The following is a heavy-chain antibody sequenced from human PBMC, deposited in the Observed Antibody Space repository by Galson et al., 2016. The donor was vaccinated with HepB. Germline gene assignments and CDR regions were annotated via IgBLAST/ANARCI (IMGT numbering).Heavy chain of an antibody. Sequence: SVKVSCKASGYTFSSYALHWVRRAPGQRFEWMGWINAGNGNTKYAQNLQGRVTITMDRSARTVYMELSSLRFEDTAVYYCARDRKIYQLLYPGYYYGMDVWGQGTTVTVSS. CDR2: INAGNGNT. D-gene: IGHD2-2*02. CDR3: ARDRKIYQLLYPGYYYGMDV. J-gene: IGHJ6*02. V-gene: IGHV1-3*01. CDR1: GYTFSSYA.